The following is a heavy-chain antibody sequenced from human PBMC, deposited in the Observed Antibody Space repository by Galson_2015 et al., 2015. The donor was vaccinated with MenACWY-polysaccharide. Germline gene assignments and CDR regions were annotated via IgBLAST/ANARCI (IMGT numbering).Heavy chain of an antibody. CDR2: IGATGADT. J-gene: IGHJ4*02. CDR1: GFTFYSYA. V-gene: IGHV3-23*01. D-gene: IGHD2-15*01. CDR3: AKLQCTGGSCYAPY. Sequence: SLRLSCAASGFTFYSYAMTWVRQAPGKGLEWVSAIGATGADTYYADSVRGRFTIFRDNSENTLYLQMNSLRAEDTALYYCAKLQCTGGSCYAPYWGQGTLVTVSS.